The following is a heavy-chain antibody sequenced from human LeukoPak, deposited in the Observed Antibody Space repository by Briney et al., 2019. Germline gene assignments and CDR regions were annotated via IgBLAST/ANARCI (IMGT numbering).Heavy chain of an antibody. J-gene: IGHJ3*02. CDR2: ISSSGSTI. CDR3: AAPGVVTKNDAFEI. Sequence: GGSLRLSCAASGFTFSDYYMSWIRQAPGKGLEWVSYISSSGSTIYYADSVKGRFTISRDNAKNSLYLQMNSLRAEDTAVYYCAAPGVVTKNDAFEIWGQGTMVTVSS. V-gene: IGHV3-11*01. D-gene: IGHD4-23*01. CDR1: GFTFSDYY.